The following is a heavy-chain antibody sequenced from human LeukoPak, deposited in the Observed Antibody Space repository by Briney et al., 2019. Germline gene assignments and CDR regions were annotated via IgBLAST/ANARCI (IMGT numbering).Heavy chain of an antibody. CDR1: GYTFSNYG. D-gene: IGHD6-19*01. CDR3: ARDGTHSSGWYSYMDV. Sequence: ASVKVSCKASGYTFSNYGISWVRQAPGQGLEWMGWISAYNSKTNYVQKFQGRVTMTTDTSTSTAYMALRSLRSDDTAVYYCARDGTHSSGWYSYMDVWGKGTTVTISS. J-gene: IGHJ6*03. CDR2: ISAYNSKT. V-gene: IGHV1-18*01.